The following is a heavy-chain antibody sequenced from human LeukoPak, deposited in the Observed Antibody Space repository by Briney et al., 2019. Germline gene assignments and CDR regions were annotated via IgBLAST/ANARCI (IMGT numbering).Heavy chain of an antibody. V-gene: IGHV3-23*01. Sequence: GGSLRLSCAASGFTFTSYAMSWVRQAPGKGLEWVSSISGSGGGTFYADSVKGRFTISRDNAKNSLYLQMNSLRAEDTAVYYCAREPPRYYDILTGYYLYYFDYWGQGTLVTVSS. J-gene: IGHJ4*02. CDR1: GFTFTSYA. CDR3: AREPPRYYDILTGYYLYYFDY. D-gene: IGHD3-9*01. CDR2: ISGSGGGT.